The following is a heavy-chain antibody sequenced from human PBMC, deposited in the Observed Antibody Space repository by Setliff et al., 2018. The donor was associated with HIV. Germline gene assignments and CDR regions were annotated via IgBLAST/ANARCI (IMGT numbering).Heavy chain of an antibody. V-gene: IGHV1-69*05. CDR2: IIPITGTI. J-gene: IGHJ4*02. Sequence: SVKVSCKISGDTFTGHAMVWVRQAPGQGLEWMGGIIPITGTIHFAQKFQDRITVTKDESTGTVYMELSSLRAEDTAVYYYARKAGYCPHGGCWSPLDYWGQGTLVTVSS. CDR1: GDTFTGHA. D-gene: IGHD2-8*01. CDR3: ARKAGYCPHGGCWSPLDY.